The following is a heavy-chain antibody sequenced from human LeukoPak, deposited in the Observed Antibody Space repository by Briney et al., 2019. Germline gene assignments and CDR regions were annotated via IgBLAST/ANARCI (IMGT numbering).Heavy chain of an antibody. V-gene: IGHV3-23*01. J-gene: IGHJ3*02. CDR3: AKDRSSMIPTLCAFDI. CDR2: ISGSGGST. Sequence: PGGSLRLSCAASGFTFSSYSMNWVRQAPGKGLERVSAISGSGGSTYYADSVKGRFTISRDNSKNTLYLQMNSLRAEDTAVYYCAKDRSSMIPTLCAFDIWGQGTMVTVSS. D-gene: IGHD3-22*01. CDR1: GFTFSSYS.